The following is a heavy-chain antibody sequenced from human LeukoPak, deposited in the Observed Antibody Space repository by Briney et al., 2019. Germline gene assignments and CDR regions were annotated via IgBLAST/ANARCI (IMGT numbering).Heavy chain of an antibody. D-gene: IGHD6-6*01. CDR2: IYTSGST. CDR1: GDSISSYY. J-gene: IGHJ2*01. Sequence: SETLSLTCTVSGDSISSYYWNWIRQPPGKGLEWIGYIYTSGSTKYNPSLKSRVTISVDTSKNQFSLKLSSVTAADTAMYYCARHPPPSRKSPKRWYSSSSDSLEDNWYFDLWGRGTLVTVSS. CDR3: ARHPPPSRKSPKRWYSSSSDSLEDNWYFDL. V-gene: IGHV4-4*09.